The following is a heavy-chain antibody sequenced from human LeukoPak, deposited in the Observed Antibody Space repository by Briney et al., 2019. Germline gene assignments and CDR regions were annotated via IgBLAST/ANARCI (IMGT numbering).Heavy chain of an antibody. CDR3: ARIVAYSYGYSDY. D-gene: IGHD5-18*01. V-gene: IGHV4-39*01. CDR2: IYYSGST. Sequence: SETLSLTCTVSSGSVSSSSYFWGWIRQPPGKGLEWIGSIYYSGSTYYNPSLKSRVTISVDTSKNQLSLKLSSVTAADTAVYYWARIVAYSYGYSDYWGQGTLVTVSS. CDR1: SGSVSSSSYF. J-gene: IGHJ4*02.